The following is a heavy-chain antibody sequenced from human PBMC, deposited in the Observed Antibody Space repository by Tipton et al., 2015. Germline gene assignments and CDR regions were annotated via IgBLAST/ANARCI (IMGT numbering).Heavy chain of an antibody. CDR3: ARENSVWYLYFDY. Sequence: FQDRVTVTTDTSTTTVYMELRNLRSDDTAIYYCARENSVWYLYFDYWGQGTLVTVSS. V-gene: IGHV1-18*01. D-gene: IGHD6-13*01. J-gene: IGHJ4*02.